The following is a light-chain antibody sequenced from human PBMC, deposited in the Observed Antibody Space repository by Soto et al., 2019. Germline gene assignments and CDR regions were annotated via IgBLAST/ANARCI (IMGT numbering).Light chain of an antibody. CDR3: QHYKSYPHT. CDR2: KAS. Sequence: DIQMTQSPSTPSASVGDRVTLPCRASQTISSWLAWYQQKPGKAPKLLIYKASTLKSGVTSRFSGSGSGTEFTLTISSLQPDDFAPYYCQHYKSYPHTFGQGTQLDIK. CDR1: QTISSW. V-gene: IGKV1-5*03. J-gene: IGKJ2*01.